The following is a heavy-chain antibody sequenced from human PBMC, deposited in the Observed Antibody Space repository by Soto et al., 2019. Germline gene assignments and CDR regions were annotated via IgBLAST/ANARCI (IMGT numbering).Heavy chain of an antibody. V-gene: IGHV5-10-1*01. D-gene: IGHD2-15*01. Sequence: GESLKISCKGSGYSFTSYWISWVRQMPGKGMEWMGRIDPSDSYTNYSPSFQGHVTISADKSISTAYLQWSSLKASDTAMYYCARRPVVAADYHYYGMDVWGQGTTVTVSS. J-gene: IGHJ6*02. CDR2: IDPSDSYT. CDR3: ARRPVVAADYHYYGMDV. CDR1: GYSFTSYW.